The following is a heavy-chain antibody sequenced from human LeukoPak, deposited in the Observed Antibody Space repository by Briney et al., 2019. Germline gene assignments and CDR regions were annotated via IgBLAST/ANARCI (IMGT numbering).Heavy chain of an antibody. CDR2: INPNSGGT. J-gene: IGHJ3*02. Sequence: ASVKVSCKASGYTFTGYYMHWVRQAPGQGLEWMGWINPNSGGTNYAQKFQGRVTMTRDTSISTAYMELSRLRADDTAVYYCARETTVVVAATPYGFPGRIGDAFDIWGQGTMVTVSS. D-gene: IGHD2-15*01. V-gene: IGHV1-2*02. CDR1: GYTFTGYY. CDR3: ARETTVVVAATPYGFPGRIGDAFDI.